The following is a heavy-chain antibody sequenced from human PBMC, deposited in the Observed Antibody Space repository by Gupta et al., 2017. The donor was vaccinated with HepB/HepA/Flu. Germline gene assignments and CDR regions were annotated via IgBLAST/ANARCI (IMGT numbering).Heavy chain of an antibody. J-gene: IGHJ4*02. CDR2: SYWNDDK. Sequence: QITLKESGPTLVKPTQTLTLTCTFSGFSLSTSGVGVGWIRQPPGKALEWLAVSYWNDDKRYSPALKSRLTITKDTSKNQVVFTMTKMETVETATYYCAHSPGSSSSLPTFDYWGQGTLVTVSS. D-gene: IGHD6-6*01. CDR3: AHSPGSSSSLPTFDY. V-gene: IGHV2-5*01. CDR1: GFSLSTSGVG.